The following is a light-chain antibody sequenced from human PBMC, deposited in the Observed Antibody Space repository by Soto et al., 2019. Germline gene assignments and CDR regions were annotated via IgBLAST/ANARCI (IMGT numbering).Light chain of an antibody. CDR1: SSDVGAYNY. Sequence: QSVLTQPASVSGSPGQSITISCAGTSSDVGAYNYVSWYQQHPGKAPKLMIYDVSTRPSGVSNRFSGSKSGNTASLTISGLQAEDEADYYCSSYTSSSTPHVVFGGGTKVTVL. CDR2: DVS. CDR3: SSYTSSSTPHVV. V-gene: IGLV2-14*01. J-gene: IGLJ2*01.